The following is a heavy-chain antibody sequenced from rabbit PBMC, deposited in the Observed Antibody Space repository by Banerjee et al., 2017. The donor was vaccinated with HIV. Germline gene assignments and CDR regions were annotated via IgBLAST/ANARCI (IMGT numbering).Heavy chain of an antibody. V-gene: IGHV1S45*01. Sequence: QEQLKETGGGLVQPGGSLTLTCTASGFSFSSNCWICWVRQAPGKGLEWIACIGAGSNSAYYATWAKGRFTISKTSSTTVTLQMTSLTAADTATYFCARDAGYAGSNLWGQGTLVTVS. CDR2: IGAGSNSA. CDR3: ARDAGYAGSNL. J-gene: IGHJ4*01. CDR1: GFSFSSNCW. D-gene: IGHD4-2*01.